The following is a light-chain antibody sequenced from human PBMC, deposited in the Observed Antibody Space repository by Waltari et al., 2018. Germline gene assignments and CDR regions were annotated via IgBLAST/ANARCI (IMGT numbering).Light chain of an antibody. CDR1: QRILFTARNKSY. V-gene: IGKV4-1*01. CDR2: WAS. Sequence: IVMTQSPDSLAVSLGERSTINCKSSQRILFTARNKSYLAWYQQKPGQPPKLLIYWASTRESGVPDRFSGTGSGTDFTLTISSLQAEDVAVYYCQQYYVTPRTFGQGTKVEI. CDR3: QQYYVTPRT. J-gene: IGKJ1*01.